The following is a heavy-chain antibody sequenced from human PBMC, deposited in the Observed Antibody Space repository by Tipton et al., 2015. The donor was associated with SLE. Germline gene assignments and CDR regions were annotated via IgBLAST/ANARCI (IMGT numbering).Heavy chain of an antibody. V-gene: IGHV4-59*11. Sequence: TLSLTCTVSGDSISGQSWSWIRQPAGKGLEWIGYIFYSGSTNYNPSLKSRVTISVDTFKNHFSLKLTSVTAADTAIYYCARDRRNVFDIWGQGTMVTVPS. J-gene: IGHJ3*02. CDR3: ARDRRNVFDI. CDR2: IFYSGST. CDR1: GDSISGQS.